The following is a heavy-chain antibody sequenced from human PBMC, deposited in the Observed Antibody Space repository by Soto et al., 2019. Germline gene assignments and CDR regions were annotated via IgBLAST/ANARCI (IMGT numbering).Heavy chain of an antibody. CDR3: ARDATLRY. Sequence: TLSLTYNFSGASIYGFYWNWIRQPPGKGLEWIGYISYSGSTNYNPALKSRVTISIDISKNQFSLNLTSVTAADTAVYYCARDATLRYWGQGTMVTVSS. CDR1: GASIYGFY. V-gene: IGHV4-59*01. D-gene: IGHD2-15*01. CDR2: ISYSGST. J-gene: IGHJ4*01.